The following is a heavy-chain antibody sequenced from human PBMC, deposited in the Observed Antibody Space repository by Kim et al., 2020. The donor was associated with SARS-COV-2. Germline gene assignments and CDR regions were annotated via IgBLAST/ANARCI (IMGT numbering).Heavy chain of an antibody. V-gene: IGHV3-7*04. J-gene: IGHJ6*02. CDR3: ARDKITIFGVVWMDV. D-gene: IGHD3-3*01. Sequence: DSVKGRINISRYNDKNSLYLQMNSLRAEDTAVYYCARDKITIFGVVWMDVWGQGTTVTVSS.